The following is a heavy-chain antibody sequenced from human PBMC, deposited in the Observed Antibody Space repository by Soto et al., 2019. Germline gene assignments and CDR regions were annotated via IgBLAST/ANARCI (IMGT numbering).Heavy chain of an antibody. Sequence: EVQLVESGGGLVQPGGSLRVSCAASGFTFSSYWMHWVRQAPGKGLGWVSRIKSEGSSKDYSDSVKGRFTISRDNAKNTLYLRMNRMRAEDTDVYYCSRARDYNGYDYWNYCGQGTLVTAAS. J-gene: IGHJ4*02. CDR2: IKSEGSSK. D-gene: IGHD5-12*01. CDR3: SRARDYNGYDYWNY. CDR1: GFTFSSYW. V-gene: IGHV3-74*01.